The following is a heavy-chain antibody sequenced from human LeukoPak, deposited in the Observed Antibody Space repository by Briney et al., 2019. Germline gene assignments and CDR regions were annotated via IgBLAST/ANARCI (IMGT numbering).Heavy chain of an antibody. CDR2: IKSRSDGGTI. J-gene: IGHJ4*02. V-gene: IGHV3-15*01. CDR3: TGPGHDY. D-gene: IGHD1-14*01. CDR1: GFIFSSAW. Sequence: GGSLRLSCAASGFIFSSAWMTWVRQAPGKGLEWVGRIKSRSDGGTIDYGAPVKLRFTISRDDSKNMLFLQMNSLKTDDSAVYYCTGPGHDYWGQGSLVTVSS.